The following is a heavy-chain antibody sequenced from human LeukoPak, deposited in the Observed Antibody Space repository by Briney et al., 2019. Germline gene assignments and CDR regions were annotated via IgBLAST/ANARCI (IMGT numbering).Heavy chain of an antibody. CDR3: ARHDSSGYYYFDY. CDR2: IYTSGIT. Sequence: SETLSLTCTVSGGSISSYYWSWIRQPPGKGLEWIGYIYTSGITNYNPSLKSRVTISVDTSKNQFSLKLSSVTAADTAVYYCARHDSSGYYYFDYWGQGTLVTVSS. D-gene: IGHD3-22*01. J-gene: IGHJ4*02. V-gene: IGHV4-4*09. CDR1: GGSISSYY.